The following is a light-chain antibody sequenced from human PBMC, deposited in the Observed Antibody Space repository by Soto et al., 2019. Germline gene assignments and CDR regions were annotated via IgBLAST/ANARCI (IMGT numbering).Light chain of an antibody. CDR1: QTVSNQ. Sequence: EIVLTQSPVTLSLSPGERATLSCRASQTVSNQLALYQQKPGQAPRLLIYDASRRVTGIPARFSGNGSGTDFALPLSSGEHEDRAVYYCQKRDGSSTFGQGTRLESK. J-gene: IGKJ5*01. CDR2: DAS. CDR3: QKRDGSST. V-gene: IGKV3-11*01.